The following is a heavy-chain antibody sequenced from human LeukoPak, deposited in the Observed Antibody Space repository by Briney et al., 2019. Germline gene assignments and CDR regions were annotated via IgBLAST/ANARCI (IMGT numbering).Heavy chain of an antibody. V-gene: IGHV5-10-1*01. CDR3: ARRTPMDLFYYGMDV. D-gene: IGHD5-18*01. CDR2: IDPSDSYT. Sequence: GESLKISCKGSGYSFTSYWISWLRQMPGKGLEWMGRIDPSDSYTNYSPSFQGHVTISADKSISTAYLQWSSLKASDTAIYYFARRTPMDLFYYGMDVWGQGTTVTVSS. J-gene: IGHJ6*02. CDR1: GYSFTSYW.